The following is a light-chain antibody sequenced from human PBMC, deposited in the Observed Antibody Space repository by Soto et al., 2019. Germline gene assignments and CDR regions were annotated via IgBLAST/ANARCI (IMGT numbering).Light chain of an antibody. CDR2: GAS. Sequence: EIVMTQSPATLSVSPGERATLSCRASQSVSNNLAWYQQKPGQPPRLLIYGASTRATAIPARFSGSGSGTEFTLTISSLQSEDFAVYYCQQYNNWPPYTFGQGTKLEIK. J-gene: IGKJ2*01. CDR1: QSVSNN. CDR3: QQYNNWPPYT. V-gene: IGKV3-15*01.